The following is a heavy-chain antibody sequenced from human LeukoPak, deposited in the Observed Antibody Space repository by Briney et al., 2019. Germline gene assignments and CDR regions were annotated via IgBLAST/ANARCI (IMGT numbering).Heavy chain of an antibody. CDR3: ARVWYDSGNHLYFCYGLDV. V-gene: IGHV1-18*01. CDR2: ISVYSGET. Sequence: GGSVKVSRKASRYTFTTYGITGVRQAPGQGLERMGWISVYSGETEYAQSHQVRCTMHTDRSTSIAYMELTTLRSDDPAVYYCARVWYDSGNHLYFCYGLDVWVQGTTVADSS. J-gene: IGHJ6*02. D-gene: IGHD3-22*01. CDR1: RYTFTTYG.